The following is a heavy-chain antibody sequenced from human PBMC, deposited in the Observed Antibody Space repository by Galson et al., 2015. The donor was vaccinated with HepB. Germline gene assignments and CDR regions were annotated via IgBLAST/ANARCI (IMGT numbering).Heavy chain of an antibody. Sequence: SVKVSCKASGYTFPTYARNWVRQAPGQRLEWMGLINTNTGNPTYAQGFTGRFVFSLDTSVSTAYLQISSLKPEDTAVYYCARDSSGWTADYWGQGTLVTVSS. V-gene: IGHV7-4-1*02. J-gene: IGHJ4*02. CDR2: INTNTGNP. CDR1: GYTFPTYA. CDR3: ARDSSGWTADY. D-gene: IGHD6-19*01.